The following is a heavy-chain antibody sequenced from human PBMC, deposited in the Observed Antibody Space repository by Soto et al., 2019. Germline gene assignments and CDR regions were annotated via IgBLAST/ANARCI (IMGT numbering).Heavy chain of an antibody. J-gene: IGHJ4*02. Sequence: QVQLVQSGAEVKKPGASVKVSCKTSGYTFTNFGLSWVRQARGQGLEWMGWISAYNGNTNYAQNFQGRVTLSTDKCSSRAYMELRSMRCSDTPVYYIARGRTLIDYWGQGKLVPVPS. CDR2: ISAYNGNT. CDR1: GYTFTNFG. CDR3: ARGRTLIDY. V-gene: IGHV1-18*01.